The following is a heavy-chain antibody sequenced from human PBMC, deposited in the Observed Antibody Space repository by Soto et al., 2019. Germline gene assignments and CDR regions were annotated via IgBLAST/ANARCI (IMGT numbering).Heavy chain of an antibody. V-gene: IGHV3-7*05. CDR3: ASRDITMVRGVYSYAGMDF. CDR2: IKQDGSEK. Sequence: EVQLVESGGGLVQPGGSLRLSCAASGFTFSSYWMSWVRQAPGKGLEWVANIKQDGSEKYYVDSVKGRFTISRDNAKNSLYLQMNTPRAEDTAVYYCASRDITMVRGVYSYAGMDFWGQGTTVNVSS. CDR1: GFTFSSYW. J-gene: IGHJ6*02. D-gene: IGHD3-10*01.